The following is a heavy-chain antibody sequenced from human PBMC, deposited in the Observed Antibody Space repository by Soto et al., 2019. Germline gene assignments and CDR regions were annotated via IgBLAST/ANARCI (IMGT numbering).Heavy chain of an antibody. CDR3: ARGPSGDKVDY. CDR1: GDSISNVNYC. V-gene: IGHV4-30-4*01. J-gene: IGHJ4*02. D-gene: IGHD7-27*01. Sequence: QVQLQESGPGLVKPSQTLSLTCTVSGDSISNVNYCWSWIRQPPDKGLEWIGNIYDGGSTYNNPSLTSRVTISVDTSKNQFSLQLRSVSAADTAVYYCARGPSGDKVDYWGQGTLVTVSS. CDR2: IYDGGST.